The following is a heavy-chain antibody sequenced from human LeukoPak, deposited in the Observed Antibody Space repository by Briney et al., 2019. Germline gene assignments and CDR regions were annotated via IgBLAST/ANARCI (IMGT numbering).Heavy chain of an antibody. V-gene: IGHV3-23*01. CDR2: ISASGGRT. CDR3: AKAAGSSSWYSVRAEYFQH. D-gene: IGHD6-13*01. J-gene: IGHJ1*01. Sequence: GGSLRLSCAASGFTFSSYSMGWVRQAPGKGLEWVSSISASGGRTYYADSVKGRFNISRGNSKNTLYVQMNSLRAEDTAVYYCAKAAGSSSWYSVRAEYFQHWGQGTLVTVSS. CDR1: GFTFSSYS.